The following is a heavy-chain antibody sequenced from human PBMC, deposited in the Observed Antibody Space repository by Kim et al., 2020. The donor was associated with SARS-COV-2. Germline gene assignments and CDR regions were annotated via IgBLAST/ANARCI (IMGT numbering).Heavy chain of an antibody. V-gene: IGHV4-39*01. CDR1: GGSISSSFNY. CDR2: VYHSGST. CDR3: ARLPHGSSGYVDC. Sequence: SETLSLTCTVSGGSISSSFNYWGWIRQPPGKGLEWIGSVYHSGSTYDSPSLKSRVTVSVDTSKNEFSLKVTSVTAADTAVYFCARLPHGSSGYVDCWGQGTLVTVSS. D-gene: IGHD3-22*01. J-gene: IGHJ4*02.